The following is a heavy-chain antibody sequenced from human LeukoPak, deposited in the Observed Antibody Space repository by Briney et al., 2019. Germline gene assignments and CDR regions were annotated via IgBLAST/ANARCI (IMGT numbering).Heavy chain of an antibody. V-gene: IGHV4-38-2*01. CDR3: ARRYSNSFFDY. J-gene: IGHJ4*02. D-gene: IGHD4-23*01. CDR2: IYHSGST. CDR1: GYSITSGYY. Sequence: SETLSLTCAVSGYSITSGYYWAWIRQPPGKGLEWIGNIYHSGSTYYNASPKSRVTISVDTSKNQFSLKLSSVTAADTAVYYCARRYSNSFFDYWGQGTLVTVSS.